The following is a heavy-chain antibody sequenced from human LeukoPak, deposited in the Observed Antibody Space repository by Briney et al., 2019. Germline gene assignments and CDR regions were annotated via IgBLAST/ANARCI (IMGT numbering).Heavy chain of an antibody. Sequence: SETLSLTCAVYGGSFSGHYWSWIRQPPGKGLEWIGEIDDGGSTNYNPSLKSRLTILLDTSKNQFSLKASSVTAADTAVYYCARGKRTVTTFRVFDYAMDVWGQGTTVTVSS. CDR3: ARGKRTVTTFRVFDYAMDV. CDR2: IDDGGST. V-gene: IGHV4-34*01. CDR1: GGSFSGHY. J-gene: IGHJ6*02. D-gene: IGHD4-11*01.